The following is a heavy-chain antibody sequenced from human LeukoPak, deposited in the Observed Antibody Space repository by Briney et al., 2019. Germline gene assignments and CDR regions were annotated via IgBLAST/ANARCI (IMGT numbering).Heavy chain of an antibody. Sequence: PGGSLRLSCAASGFTFSSYAMHWVRQAPGKGLEYVSAISSNGGSTYYANSVKGRFTISRDNSKNTLYLQMGSLRAEDMAVYYCARDPRPYYYDSSGYYFDYRGQGTLVTVSS. CDR1: GFTFSSYA. J-gene: IGHJ4*02. D-gene: IGHD3-22*01. CDR2: ISSNGGST. CDR3: ARDPRPYYYDSSGYYFDY. V-gene: IGHV3-64*01.